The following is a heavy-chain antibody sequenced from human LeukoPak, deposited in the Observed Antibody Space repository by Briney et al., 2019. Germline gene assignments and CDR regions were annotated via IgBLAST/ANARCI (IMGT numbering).Heavy chain of an antibody. V-gene: IGHV3-9*03. Sequence: GGSLRLSCAASGFTFDDYAMHWVRQAPGKGLEWVSGISWNSGSIGYADSVKGRFTISRDNAKNSLYLQMNSLRAEDMALYYCAKGQQLVGIHYYYMDVWGKGTTVTVSS. CDR1: GFTFDDYA. CDR2: ISWNSGSI. J-gene: IGHJ6*03. CDR3: AKGQQLVGIHYYYMDV. D-gene: IGHD6-6*01.